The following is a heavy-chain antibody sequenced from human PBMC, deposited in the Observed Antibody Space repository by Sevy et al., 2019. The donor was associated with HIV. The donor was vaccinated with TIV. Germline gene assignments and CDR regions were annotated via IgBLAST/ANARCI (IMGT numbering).Heavy chain of an antibody. J-gene: IGHJ6*02. V-gene: IGHV1-69*04. D-gene: IGHD1-1*01. CDR1: GGTFSSYA. CDR3: ASPHPRVAQPGQPYYYYYGMDV. CDR2: IIPILGIA. Sequence: ASVKVSCKASGGTFSSYAISWVRQAPGQGLEWMGRIIPILGIANNAQTFQGRVTITADKSTSTAYMELSSLRSEDTAVYYCASPHPRVAQPGQPYYYYYGMDVWGQGTTVTVSS.